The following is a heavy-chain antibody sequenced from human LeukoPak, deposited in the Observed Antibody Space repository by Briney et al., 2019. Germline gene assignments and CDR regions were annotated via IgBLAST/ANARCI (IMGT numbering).Heavy chain of an antibody. CDR3: ARVGAVGGVFRAFDI. V-gene: IGHV3-20*04. D-gene: IGHD3-16*01. CDR1: GFTFSSYA. J-gene: IGHJ3*02. CDR2: INWNGGST. Sequence: PGGSLRLSCAASGFTFSSYAMHWVRQAPGKGLEWVSGINWNGGSTGYADSVKGRFTISRDNSKNTLYLQMNSLRAEDTAVYYCARVGAVGGVFRAFDIWGQGTMVTVSS.